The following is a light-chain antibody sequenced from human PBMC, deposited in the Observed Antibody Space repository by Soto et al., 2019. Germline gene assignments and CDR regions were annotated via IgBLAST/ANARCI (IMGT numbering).Light chain of an antibody. J-gene: IGLJ1*01. V-gene: IGLV2-18*01. CDR1: SSDVGSYNR. Sequence: QSALTQPPSVSGSPGQSVTISCTGTSSDVGSYNRVSWYQQPPGTAPKLMIYEVSNRPSGVPDRFSGSKSGNTASLTISGLQAEDEADYYCSLYTSSSTYVFGTGTKGTVL. CDR2: EVS. CDR3: SLYTSSSTYV.